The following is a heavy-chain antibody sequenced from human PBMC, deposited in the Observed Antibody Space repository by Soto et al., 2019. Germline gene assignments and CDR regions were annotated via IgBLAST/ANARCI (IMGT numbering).Heavy chain of an antibody. D-gene: IGHD2-8*02. V-gene: IGHV1-2*02. Sequence: QVQLVQSGAEVKKPGASVKVSCKASGYTFPGNYMHWVRQAPGQGLAWMALINPTSGGTNYAQKFQGRVTMTWDTSISTAYMELSSLRSDDTAIYYCARGYCSDSGCSHYFDYWGQGTLVTVSS. CDR2: INPTSGGT. CDR1: GYTFPGNY. J-gene: IGHJ4*02. CDR3: ARGYCSDSGCSHYFDY.